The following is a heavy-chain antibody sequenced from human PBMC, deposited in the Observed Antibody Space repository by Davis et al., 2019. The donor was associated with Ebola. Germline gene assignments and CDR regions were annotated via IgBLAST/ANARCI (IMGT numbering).Heavy chain of an antibody. V-gene: IGHV3-21*01. J-gene: IGHJ4*02. D-gene: IGHD4-17*01. CDR1: VITFSSYA. Sequence: LSLTCADSVITFSSYAMNWVRQAPGKGLEWVSSISSSSSYIYYADSVKGRFTISRDNAKNSLYLQMNSLRAEDTAVYYCARDSIYGDYFDYWGQGTLVTVSS. CDR3: ARDSIYGDYFDY. CDR2: ISSSSSYI.